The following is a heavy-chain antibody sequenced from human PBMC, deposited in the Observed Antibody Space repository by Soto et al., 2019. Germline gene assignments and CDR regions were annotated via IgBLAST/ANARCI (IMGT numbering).Heavy chain of an antibody. CDR2: IYYSGST. V-gene: IGHV4-59*08. CDR3: ARRVLYYYYMDV. Sequence: SETLSLTCTVSGGSISSYYWSWIRQPPGKGLEWIGYIYYSGSTNYNPSLKSRVTISVDTSKNQFSLKLSSVTAADTAVYYCARRVLYYYYMDVWGKGTTVTVSS. D-gene: IGHD3-10*01. CDR1: GGSISSYY. J-gene: IGHJ6*03.